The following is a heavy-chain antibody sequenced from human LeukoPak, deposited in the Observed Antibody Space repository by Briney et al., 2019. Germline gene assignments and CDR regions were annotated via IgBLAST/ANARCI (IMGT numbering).Heavy chain of an antibody. D-gene: IGHD1-26*01. CDR2: MKDDGNEI. J-gene: IGHJ4*02. CDR3: ARNRATNDY. V-gene: IGHV3-7*01. CDR1: GFTFKNYR. Sequence: PGGSLRLSCTASGFTFKNYRMTWVRQAPGKGLEWVASMKDDGNEIQYVDSVEGRFTISRDNAKNSLYLQMNNLRAEDTAVYYCARNRATNDYWGQGTLVTVSS.